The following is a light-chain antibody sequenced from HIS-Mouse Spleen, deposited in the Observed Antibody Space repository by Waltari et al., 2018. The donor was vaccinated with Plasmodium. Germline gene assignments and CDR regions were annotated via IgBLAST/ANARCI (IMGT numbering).Light chain of an antibody. Sequence: DIQMTQSPSSLSASVGDRVTITCRASQSISSYLNWYQQKPGKAPKLLIYAASSLQSGVPSRFRGSGSGTDFTLTIRSLQPEDFATYDCQQSYSTPWTFGQGTQVEIK. CDR2: AAS. V-gene: IGKV1-39*01. CDR3: QQSYSTPWT. CDR1: QSISSY. J-gene: IGKJ1*01.